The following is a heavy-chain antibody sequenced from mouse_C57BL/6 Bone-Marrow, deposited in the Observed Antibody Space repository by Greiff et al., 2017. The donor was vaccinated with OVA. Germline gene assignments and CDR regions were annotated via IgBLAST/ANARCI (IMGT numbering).Heavy chain of an antibody. J-gene: IGHJ4*01. CDR3: ARSDYYGLYAMDY. CDR1: GYTFTNYW. V-gene: IGHV1-63*01. Sequence: VQLQQSGAELVRPGTSVKMSCKASGYTFTNYWIGWAKQRPGHGLEWIGDIYPGGGYTNYNEQFKGKATLTADKYSSTAYMQFSSLTSEDSAIYYCARSDYYGLYAMDYWGQGTSVTVAS. CDR2: IYPGGGYT. D-gene: IGHD1-1*01.